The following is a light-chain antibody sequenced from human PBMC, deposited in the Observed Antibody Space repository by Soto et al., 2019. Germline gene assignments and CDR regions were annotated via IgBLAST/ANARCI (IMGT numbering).Light chain of an antibody. CDR2: AAS. Sequence: DIQMTQSPSSLSASLGDRVTITCRASQYISSYLNWYQQKPGKAPNLLIYAASSLQSGVPSRFSGSGSGTAFALTISSLQPEDSATYYCQQSSSTPFTFGPGTKVYIK. V-gene: IGKV1-39*01. CDR1: QYISSY. CDR3: QQSSSTPFT. J-gene: IGKJ3*01.